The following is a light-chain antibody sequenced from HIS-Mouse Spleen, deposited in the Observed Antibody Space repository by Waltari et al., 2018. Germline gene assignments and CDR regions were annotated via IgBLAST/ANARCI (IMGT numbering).Light chain of an antibody. CDR3: AACDDSLNGYV. CDR2: SNN. J-gene: IGLJ1*01. CDR1: SSNIGSNT. Sequence: QSVLTQPPSASGTPGQRVTISCSGSSSNIGSNTVNWYQQLPGTAPKLLIYSNNQRPSGVPDRFSGSKSGPSASLAISGLQSEDEADYYCAACDDSLNGYVFGTGTKVIVL. V-gene: IGLV1-44*01.